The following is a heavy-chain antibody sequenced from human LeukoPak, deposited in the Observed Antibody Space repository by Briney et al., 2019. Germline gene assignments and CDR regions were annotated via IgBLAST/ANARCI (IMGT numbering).Heavy chain of an antibody. CDR2: IYYSGSS. CDR3: ARIRTGHIVVVPASFDF. V-gene: IGHV4-38-2*01. D-gene: IGHD2-2*01. J-gene: IGHJ4*02. CDR1: GFSISSAYY. Sequence: SETLSLTCAVSGFSISSAYYWGWIRQPPGKGLEWIGSIYYSGSSYYNSSLKSRVSISVDTSKNQFSLKLSSVTATDTAVYYCARIRTGHIVVVPASFDFWGQGTLVTVSS.